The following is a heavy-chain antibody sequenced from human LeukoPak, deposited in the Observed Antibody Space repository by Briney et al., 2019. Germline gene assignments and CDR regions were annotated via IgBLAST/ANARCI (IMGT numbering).Heavy chain of an antibody. D-gene: IGHD5-24*01. Sequence: ASVKVSCKASGYTFTGYYMHWVRQAPGQGLEWMGWINPNSGGTNYAQKFQGRVTMTRDTSISTAYMELSRLRSDDTAVYYCARVIPWDGYNPYYFDYWGQGTLVTVSS. CDR1: GYTFTGYY. V-gene: IGHV1-2*02. CDR2: INPNSGGT. J-gene: IGHJ4*02. CDR3: ARVIPWDGYNPYYFDY.